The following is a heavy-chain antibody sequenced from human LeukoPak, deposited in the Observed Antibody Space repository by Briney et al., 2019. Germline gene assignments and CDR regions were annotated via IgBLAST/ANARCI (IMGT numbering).Heavy chain of an antibody. V-gene: IGHV4-61*02. CDR1: GGSISSGSYY. Sequence: SETLSLTCTVSGGSISSGSYYWSWIRQPAGEGLEWIGRIYTSGSTNYNPSLKSRVTISVDTSKNQFSLKLSSVTAADTAVYYCARVGATGAFDIWGQGTMVTVSS. CDR2: IYTSGST. CDR3: ARVGATGAFDI. J-gene: IGHJ3*02. D-gene: IGHD1-26*01.